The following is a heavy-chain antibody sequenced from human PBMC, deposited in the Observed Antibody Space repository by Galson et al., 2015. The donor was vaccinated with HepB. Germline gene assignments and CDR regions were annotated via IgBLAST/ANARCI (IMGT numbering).Heavy chain of an antibody. D-gene: IGHD2-2*01. CDR1: GFTFSSYW. J-gene: IGHJ6*02. Sequence: SLRLSCAASGFTFSSYWMSWVRQAPGKGLEWVANIKQDGSEKYYVDSVKGRFTISRDNAKNSLYLQINSLRAEETAVYYCARDDYQLPYGMDVWGQGTTVTVSS. CDR3: ARDDYQLPYGMDV. CDR2: IKQDGSEK. V-gene: IGHV3-7*01.